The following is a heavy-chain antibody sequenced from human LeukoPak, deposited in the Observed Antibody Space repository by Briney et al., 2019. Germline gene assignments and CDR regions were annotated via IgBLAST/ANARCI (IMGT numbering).Heavy chain of an antibody. Sequence: SETLSLTCTVSGGSISSYYWSWIRQPPGKGLEWIGYIYYSGSTNYNPSLESRVTISVDTSKNQFSLKLSSVTAADTAVYYCARQVYDFWSGYYDYWGQGTLVTVSS. D-gene: IGHD3-3*01. CDR2: IYYSGST. V-gene: IGHV4-59*08. J-gene: IGHJ4*02. CDR3: ARQVYDFWSGYYDY. CDR1: GGSISSYY.